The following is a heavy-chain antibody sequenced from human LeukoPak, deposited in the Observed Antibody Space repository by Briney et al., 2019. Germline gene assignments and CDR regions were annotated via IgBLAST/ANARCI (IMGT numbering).Heavy chain of an antibody. CDR2: ITISGHTK. CDR3: ARGDPHADL. V-gene: IGHV3-48*03. CDR1: GFDLSTYE. J-gene: IGHJ5*02. Sequence: GSLRLSCAASGFDLSTYEMNWVRQAPGKGLEWIADITISGHTKNYADSVKGRFTISRDNARTSLYLQMNSLRVEDTGVYYCARGDPHADLWGQGTLVTVSS.